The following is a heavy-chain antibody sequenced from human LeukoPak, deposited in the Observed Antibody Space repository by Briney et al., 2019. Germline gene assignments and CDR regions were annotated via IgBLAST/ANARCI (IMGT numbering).Heavy chain of an antibody. CDR3: AKGARRSDGWYFFDH. D-gene: IGHD6-19*01. CDR2: ISDSGDIT. Sequence: GGSLRLSCAASGFAFSSQAMGWVRQAPGKGLEWVSVISDSGDITYYADSVKGRFTISRDNSKNTLYLQMISLRAGDTAVYYCAKGARRSDGWYFFDHWGQGTLVTVSS. J-gene: IGHJ4*02. CDR1: GFAFSSQA. V-gene: IGHV3-23*01.